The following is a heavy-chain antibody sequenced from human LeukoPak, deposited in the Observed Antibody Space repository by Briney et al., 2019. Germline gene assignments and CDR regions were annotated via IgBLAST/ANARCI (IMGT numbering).Heavy chain of an antibody. CDR3: ARGALGYCSSTSCYSWFDP. CDR1: GYTFTGYY. V-gene: IGHV1-2*04. J-gene: IGHJ5*02. Sequence: ASVKVSCKASGYTFTGYYMHWGRQAPGQGLEWMGWINPNSGGTNYAQKFQGWVTMTRDTSISTAYMELSRLRSDDTAVYYCARGALGYCSSTSCYSWFDPWGQGTLVTVSS. CDR2: INPNSGGT. D-gene: IGHD2-2*01.